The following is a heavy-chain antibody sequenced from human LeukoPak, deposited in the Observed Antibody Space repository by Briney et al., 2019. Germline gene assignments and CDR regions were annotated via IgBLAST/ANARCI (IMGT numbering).Heavy chain of an antibody. J-gene: IGHJ4*02. CDR1: GFTFSSYH. CDR3: ARTNERELDY. D-gene: IGHD1-26*01. Sequence: GGSLRLSCAASGFTFSSYHMNCVGQAPGKGLQWFSYISIFSSTIFYADSVKGRFTISRDDANSLVYLQVNTLRAADTAVYYCARTNERELDYWGQGTLVTVSS. V-gene: IGHV3-48*01. CDR2: ISIFSSTI.